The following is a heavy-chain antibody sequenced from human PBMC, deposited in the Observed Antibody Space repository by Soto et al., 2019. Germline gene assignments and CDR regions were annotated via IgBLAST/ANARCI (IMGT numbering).Heavy chain of an antibody. CDR1: GFTVSSDY. D-gene: IGHD4-17*01. V-gene: IGHV3-53*01. CDR3: ARAYGGNPALFDP. Sequence: EVQLVESGGGLIQPGGYLRLSCAASGFTVSSDYMSWVRQAPGKGLEWVSVIYTGGSTYYADSVKGRFTFARDKSKNTLYLHMNSLRAEDTAVYYCARAYGGNPALFDPCGQGTLVTVSS. J-gene: IGHJ5*02. CDR2: IYTGGST.